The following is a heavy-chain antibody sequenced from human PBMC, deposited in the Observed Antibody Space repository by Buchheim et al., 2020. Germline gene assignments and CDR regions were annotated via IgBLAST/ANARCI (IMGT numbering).Heavy chain of an antibody. CDR3: SKDMSGAEDS. J-gene: IGHJ4*02. Sequence: EVQVVESGGGLVQPGGSLRLSCAASGFTFGRYWMHWVRQAPGGALVWVSRINEDGSHTTYTDSVKGRFTISRHNAKNTLYLQMNSRTAEDTAVYYCSKDMSGAEDSWGQGTL. D-gene: IGHD2-15*01. CDR2: INEDGSHT. CDR1: GFTFGRYW. V-gene: IGHV3-74*03.